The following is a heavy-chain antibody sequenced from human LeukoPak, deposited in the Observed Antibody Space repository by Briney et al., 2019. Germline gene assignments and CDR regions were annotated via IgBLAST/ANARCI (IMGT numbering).Heavy chain of an antibody. J-gene: IGHJ4*02. CDR2: ISYDGSNK. CDR3: ARYNAGTFSFDY. V-gene: IGHV3-30*04. Sequence: GGSLRLSCAASGFTFSSYAMHWVRQAPGKGLEWVAVISYDGSNKYYADSVKGRFTISRDNSKNTLYLQMNSLRAEDTAVFYCARYNAGTFSFDYWGQGTLVTVSS. D-gene: IGHD2/OR15-2a*01. CDR1: GFTFSSYA.